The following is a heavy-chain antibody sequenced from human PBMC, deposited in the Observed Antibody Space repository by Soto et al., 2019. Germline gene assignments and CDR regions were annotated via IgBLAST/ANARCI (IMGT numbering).Heavy chain of an antibody. CDR1: GGTFSTYA. CDR2: IIPMFGTA. D-gene: IGHD5-18*01. CDR3: ASGIQLWLRRINNGYSG. J-gene: IGHJ4*02. Sequence: QVQLVQSGAEVNKPESSVKVSCKAPGGTFSTYAISWVRQAPGQGLEWMGGIIPMFGTANYAQRFQDRVTITADESTNTVYMELSSLRSEYTAVYFCASGIQLWLRRINNGYSGWGQGTLVTVSS. V-gene: IGHV1-69*12.